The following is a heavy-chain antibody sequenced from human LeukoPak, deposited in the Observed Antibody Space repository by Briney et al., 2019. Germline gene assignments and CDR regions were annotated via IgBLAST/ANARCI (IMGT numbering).Heavy chain of an antibody. V-gene: IGHV3-7*01. J-gene: IGHJ4*02. CDR1: GFTFSSYW. D-gene: IGHD2-15*01. Sequence: GGSLRLSCAASGFTFSSYWMSWVRQAPGKGLEWVANIKQDGSEKYYVDSVKGRFTISRDNAKNSLYLQMNSLRAEDTAVYYCARDYRGYRAPYYFDYWGQGTLVTVST. CDR2: IKQDGSEK. CDR3: ARDYRGYRAPYYFDY.